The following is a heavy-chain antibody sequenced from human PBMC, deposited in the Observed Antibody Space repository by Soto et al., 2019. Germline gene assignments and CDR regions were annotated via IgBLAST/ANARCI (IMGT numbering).Heavy chain of an antibody. CDR1: GFTFSNNA. D-gene: IGHD1-1*01. CDR3: AKEGGTASTPYVDH. CDR2: ISGSGDTT. V-gene: IGHV3-23*01. Sequence: EVQLLESGGGLVQPGGSLRLSCAASGFTFSNNAMSWVRQAPGEGLEWVSAISGSGDTTFYADSVKGRFTVYRDNSRNTLYLQMRSLRAEDTAVFYCAKEGGTASTPYVDHWGQGTRVTVSS. J-gene: IGHJ4*02.